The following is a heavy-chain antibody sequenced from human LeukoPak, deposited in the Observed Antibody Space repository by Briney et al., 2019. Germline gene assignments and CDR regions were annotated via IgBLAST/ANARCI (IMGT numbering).Heavy chain of an antibody. CDR2: IIPVLGIA. Sequence: GSSVKVSCEASGDTFSIYAISWVRQALGQGLEWMGRIIPVLGIANYAQNFQGRVTITADKSTSTAYMELSSLRSEDTAVYYCARGESYYYESSGHYDYWGQGTLVTVSA. J-gene: IGHJ4*02. D-gene: IGHD3-22*01. V-gene: IGHV1-69*04. CDR1: GDTFSIYA. CDR3: ARGESYYYESSGHYDY.